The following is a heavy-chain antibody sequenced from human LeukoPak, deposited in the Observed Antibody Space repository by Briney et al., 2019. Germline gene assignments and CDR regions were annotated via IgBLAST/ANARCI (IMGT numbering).Heavy chain of an antibody. CDR3: ARVKHTYYYDSSGYLD. V-gene: IGHV1-69*05. CDR1: GGTFSSYA. D-gene: IGHD3-22*01. Sequence: SVKVSCKASGGTFSSYAISWVRQAPGQGLEWMGGIIPIFGTANYAQKFQGRVAITTDESTSTAYMELSSLRSEDTAVYYCARVKHTYYYDSSGYLDWGQGTLATVSS. J-gene: IGHJ4*02. CDR2: IIPIFGTA.